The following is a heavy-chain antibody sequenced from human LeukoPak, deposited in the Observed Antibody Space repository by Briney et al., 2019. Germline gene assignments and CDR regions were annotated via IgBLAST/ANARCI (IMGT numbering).Heavy chain of an antibody. CDR2: ISYDGSNK. J-gene: IGHJ4*02. D-gene: IGHD1-26*01. CDR1: GYTFTSYY. V-gene: IGHV3-30*04. Sequence: SCKASGYTFTSYYMHWVRQAPGKGLEWVAVISYDGSNKYYADSVKGRFTISRDNSKNTLYLQMNSLRAEDTAVYYCARRRGGSLFDYWGQGTLVTVSS. CDR3: ARRRGGSLFDY.